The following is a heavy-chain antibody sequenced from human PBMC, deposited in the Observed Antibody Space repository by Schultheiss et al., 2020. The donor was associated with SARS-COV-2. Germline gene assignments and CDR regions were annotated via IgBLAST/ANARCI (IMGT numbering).Heavy chain of an antibody. CDR3: ARGRIAAAAY. D-gene: IGHD6-13*01. V-gene: IGHV4-59*01. J-gene: IGHJ4*02. CDR1: GGSISSYY. CDR2: IYYSGST. Sequence: SETLSLTCTVSGGSISSYYWSWIRQPPGKGLEWIGYIYYSGSTYYNPSLKSRVTISVDTSKNQFSLKLSSVTAADTAVYYCARGRIAAAAYWGQGTLVTVSS.